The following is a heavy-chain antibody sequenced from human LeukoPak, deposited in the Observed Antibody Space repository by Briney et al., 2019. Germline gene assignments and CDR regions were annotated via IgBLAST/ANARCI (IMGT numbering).Heavy chain of an antibody. J-gene: IGHJ4*02. CDR2: IYYSGST. D-gene: IGHD3-16*02. CDR1: GGSISSGGYY. Sequence: SQTLSLTCTVSGGSISSGGYYWSWIRQHPGKGLEWIGYIYYSGSTYYNPFLKSRVTISVDTSKNQFSLKLSSVTAADTAVYYCARVTFGGVIVILFDYWGQGTLVTVSS. V-gene: IGHV4-31*03. CDR3: ARVTFGGVIVILFDY.